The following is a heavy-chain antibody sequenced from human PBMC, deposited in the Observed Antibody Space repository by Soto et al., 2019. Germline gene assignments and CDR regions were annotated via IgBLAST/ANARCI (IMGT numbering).Heavy chain of an antibody. Sequence: GGSLRLSCAASGFTFDDYAMHWVRQAPGKGLEWVSGISWNSGSIGYADSVKGRFTISRDNAKNSLYLQMNSLRAEDTALYYCAKESIAARYYYYGMDVWGQGTTVTVSS. CDR1: GFTFDDYA. CDR2: ISWNSGSI. CDR3: AKESIAARYYYYGMDV. V-gene: IGHV3-9*01. J-gene: IGHJ6*02. D-gene: IGHD6-6*01.